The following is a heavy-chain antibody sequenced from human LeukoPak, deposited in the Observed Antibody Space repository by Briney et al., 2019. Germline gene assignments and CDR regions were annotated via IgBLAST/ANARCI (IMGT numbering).Heavy chain of an antibody. J-gene: IGHJ4*02. CDR3: ARTHRGTDSSGYSPLDYLDY. D-gene: IGHD3-22*01. Sequence: PSQTLSLTCTVSGGSISSGGYYWSWIRQHPGKGLEWIGYIYYSGSTYYNPSLKSRVTISVDTSKNQFSLKLSSVTAADTAVYYCARTHRGTDSSGYSPLDYLDYWGQGTLVTVSS. CDR1: GGSISSGGYY. CDR2: IYYSGST. V-gene: IGHV4-31*03.